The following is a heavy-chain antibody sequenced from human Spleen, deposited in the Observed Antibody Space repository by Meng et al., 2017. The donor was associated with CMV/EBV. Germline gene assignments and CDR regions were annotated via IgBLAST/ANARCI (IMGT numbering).Heavy chain of an antibody. V-gene: IGHV3-48*04. CDR1: GFTFSDYS. CDR3: ARNWGYNDGTSYYWGMFDY. CDR2: ISFSGTTM. J-gene: IGHJ4*02. Sequence: GSLRLSCAASGFTFSDYSLNWVRQAPGKGLEWISYISFSGTTMYYADSVKGRFTISRDYAKNSLYLQMNSLRAEDTAVYYCARNWGYNDGTSYYWGMFDYWGQGTLVTVSS. D-gene: IGHD3-22*01.